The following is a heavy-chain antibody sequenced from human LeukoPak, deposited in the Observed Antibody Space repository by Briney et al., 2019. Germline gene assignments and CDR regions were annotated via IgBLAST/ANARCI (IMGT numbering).Heavy chain of an antibody. CDR1: GFTFSGYW. V-gene: IGHV3-7*01. CDR2: IKQDGSEK. CDR3: ARAPRDHDFWSGYYSPPDY. Sequence: PGGSLRLSCAASGFTFSGYWMSWVRQAPGKGMEWVANIKQDGSEKYYVDSVKGRFTISRDDAKNSLYLQINSLIAEDTAVYYCARAPRDHDFWSGYYSPPDYWGQGTLVTVSS. D-gene: IGHD3-3*01. J-gene: IGHJ4*02.